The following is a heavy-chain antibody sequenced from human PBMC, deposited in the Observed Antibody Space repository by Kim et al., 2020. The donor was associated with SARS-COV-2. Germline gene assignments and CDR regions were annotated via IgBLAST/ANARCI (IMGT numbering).Heavy chain of an antibody. V-gene: IGHV3-48*02. CDR2: ISDTGNII. J-gene: IGHJ4*02. CDR1: GFSLRHFS. CDR3: ARDPPEGLWAFDN. D-gene: IGHD1-26*01. Sequence: GGSLRLSCAASGFSLRHFSMDWVRQAPGKGLEWVAYISDTGNIIDYADSVKGRFTISRDDAKNTLYLQITSLRDEDTAIYYCARDPPEGLWAFDNWGQGTLVTVSS.